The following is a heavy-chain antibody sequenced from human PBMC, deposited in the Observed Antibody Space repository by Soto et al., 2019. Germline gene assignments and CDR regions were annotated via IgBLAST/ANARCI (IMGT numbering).Heavy chain of an antibody. CDR3: ARVLGGSGSPVDY. Sequence: GGSLRLSCAASGFTFSSYSMSWVRQAPGKGLEWVSAIRGGGGGTYYADSVKGRFTISRDNSKNTQYLQMNSLRAEDTAVYYCARVLGGSGSPVDYWGQGTLVTVSS. D-gene: IGHD2-15*01. J-gene: IGHJ4*02. V-gene: IGHV3-23*01. CDR1: GFTFSSYS. CDR2: IRGGGGGT.